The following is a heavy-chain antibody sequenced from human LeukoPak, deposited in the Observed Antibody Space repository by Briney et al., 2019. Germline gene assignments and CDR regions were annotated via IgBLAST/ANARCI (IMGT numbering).Heavy chain of an antibody. J-gene: IGHJ4*02. V-gene: IGHV3-23*01. Sequence: GGSLRLSCVASGFTFSSYSMNWVRQAPGKGLDWVSSISDDSSNTYSADSVKGRFTISRDNSKNTLYLQMNSPRADDTAVYYCARWSQYSGGGWYELDYWGQGTRVTVSS. CDR3: ARWSQYSGGGWYELDY. CDR2: ISDDSSNT. D-gene: IGHD6-19*01. CDR1: GFTFSSYS.